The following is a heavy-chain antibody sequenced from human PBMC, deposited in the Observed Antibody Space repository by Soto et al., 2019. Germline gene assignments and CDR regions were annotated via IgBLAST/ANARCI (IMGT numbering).Heavy chain of an antibody. D-gene: IGHD6-19*01. J-gene: IGHJ5*02. V-gene: IGHV3-7*03. CDR1: GFTFSSYW. CDR3: ARVRLAVALGWFDP. CDR2: IKQDGSEK. Sequence: GGSLRLSCAASGFTFSSYWMSWVRQAPGKGLEWVANIKQDGSEKYYVDSVKGRFTISRDNAKNPLYLQMNSLRAEDTAVYYCARVRLAVALGWFDPWGQGTLVTVSS.